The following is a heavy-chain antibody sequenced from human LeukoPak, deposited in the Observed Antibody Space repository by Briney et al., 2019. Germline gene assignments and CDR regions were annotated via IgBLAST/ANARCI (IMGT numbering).Heavy chain of an antibody. V-gene: IGHV4-59*08. CDR2: IYYSGST. CDR3: ARQDVVVITAATYYYGMDV. CDR1: GGSISSYY. J-gene: IGHJ6*02. Sequence: SETLSLTCTVSGGSISSYYWKWIRQPPGTGLEWIGYIYYSGSTNYNPSLKSRVTISVDTSKDQFSLKLSSVTAADTAVYYCARQDVVVITAATYYYGMDVWGQGTTVTVSS. D-gene: IGHD2-2*01.